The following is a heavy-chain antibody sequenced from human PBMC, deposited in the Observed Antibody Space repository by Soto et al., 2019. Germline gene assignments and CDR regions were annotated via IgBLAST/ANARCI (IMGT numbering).Heavy chain of an antibody. V-gene: IGHV1-69*13. D-gene: IGHD4-17*01. J-gene: IGHJ3*02. CDR1: GGTFSSYA. Sequence: GASVKVSCKASGGTFSSYAISWVRQAPGQGLEWMGGIIPIFGTANYAQKFQGRVTITADESTSTAYMELSSLRSEDTAVYYCARDLSSTYGDHIGGAFDIWGQGTMVTVSS. CDR3: ARDLSSTYGDHIGGAFDI. CDR2: IIPIFGTA.